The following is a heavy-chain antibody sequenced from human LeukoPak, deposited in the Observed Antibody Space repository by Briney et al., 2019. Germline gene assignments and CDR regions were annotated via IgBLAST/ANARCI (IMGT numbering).Heavy chain of an antibody. V-gene: IGHV4-4*02. CDR2: VHLSGAS. CDR1: GFTFSTYW. Sequence: GSLRLSCVASGFTFSTYWMHWVRQPPGKGLEWIGEVHLSGASNYNPSLKSRVNMSIDKSKNQLSLELTSVTAADTAIYYCTRESGAFSPFGFWGQGTLVTVSS. D-gene: IGHD1-26*01. CDR3: TRESGAFSPFGF. J-gene: IGHJ4*02.